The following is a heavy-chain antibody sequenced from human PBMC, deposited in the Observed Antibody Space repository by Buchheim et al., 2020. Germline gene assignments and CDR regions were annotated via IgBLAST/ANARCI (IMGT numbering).Heavy chain of an antibody. D-gene: IGHD1/OR15-1a*01. J-gene: IGHJ6*03. Sequence: EVQLLESGGGLVQPGGSLRLSCAASGITFRSYDMSWVRQAPGKGLEWVSVVGAAGRMTKYADSVDGRFTISRDNSRNTLHLQMNSLRAEDTATYYCAKHMTPNKYMDIWGRGTT. V-gene: IGHV3-23*01. CDR1: GITFRSYD. CDR3: AKHMTPNKYMDI. CDR2: VGAAGRMT.